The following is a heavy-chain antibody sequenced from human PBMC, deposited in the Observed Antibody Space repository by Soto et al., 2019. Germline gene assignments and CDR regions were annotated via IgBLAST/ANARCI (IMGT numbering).Heavy chain of an antibody. D-gene: IGHD3-22*01. V-gene: IGHV1-18*01. CDR1: GYTFSSYG. CDR2: ISGYNGNT. CDR3: ARESYDSSWSSVEYFQP. Sequence: GASVKVSCKASGYTFSSYGIHWVRQAPGQGLEWVGWISGYNGNTNYAQKFQGRVTMTTDTSTSTAYMDLRGLRSDDTAVYYCARESYDSSWSSVEYFQPLGQAPLVTVS. J-gene: IGHJ1*01.